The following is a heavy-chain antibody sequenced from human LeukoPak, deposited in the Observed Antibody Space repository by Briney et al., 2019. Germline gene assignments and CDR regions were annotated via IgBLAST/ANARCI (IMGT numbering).Heavy chain of an antibody. J-gene: IGHJ6*03. CDR1: GGSFSGYY. CDR2: INHSGST. V-gene: IGHV4-34*01. CDR3: ARGYYDSSGYYVPHYYYYMDV. D-gene: IGHD3-22*01. Sequence: PSETLSLTCTVYGGSFSGYYWSWIRQPPGKGLEWIGEINHSGSTNYNPSLKSRVTISVDTSKNQFSLKLSSVTAADTAVYYCARGYYDSSGYYVPHYYYYMDVWGKGTTVTVSS.